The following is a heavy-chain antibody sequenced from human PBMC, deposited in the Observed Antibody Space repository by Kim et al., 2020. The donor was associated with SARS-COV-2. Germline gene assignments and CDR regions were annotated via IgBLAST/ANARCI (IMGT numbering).Heavy chain of an antibody. D-gene: IGHD2-2*01. CDR3: ARDTAVGYGMDV. V-gene: IGHV3-33*05. CDR2: ISSDGNDK. J-gene: IGHJ6*02. CDR1: GFSFGSFG. Sequence: GGSLRLSCAASGFSFGSFGMHWVRQAPGKGLEWVAVISSDGNDKFFGDSVKGRFTVSRDNSKNTLFLQMNTLRAEDTAVYYCARDTAVGYGMDVWGHGTTVIVSS.